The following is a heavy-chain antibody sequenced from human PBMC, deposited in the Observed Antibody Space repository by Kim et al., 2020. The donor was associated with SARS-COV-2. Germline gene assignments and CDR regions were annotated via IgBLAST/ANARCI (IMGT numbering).Heavy chain of an antibody. V-gene: IGHV4-31*03. D-gene: IGHD3-10*01. CDR2: IYYSGST. CDR1: GGSISSGGYY. Sequence: SETLSLTCTVSGGSISSGGYYWSWIRQHPGNGLEWIGYIYYSGSTYYNPSLKSRVTISVDTSKNQFSLKLSSVTAADTAVYYCARESQWYYGSGSYPNWGQGTLVTVSS. CDR3: ARESQWYYGSGSYPN. J-gene: IGHJ4*02.